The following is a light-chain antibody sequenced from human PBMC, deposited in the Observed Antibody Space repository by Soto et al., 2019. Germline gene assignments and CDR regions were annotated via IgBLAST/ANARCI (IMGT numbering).Light chain of an antibody. CDR1: SSDVGGYNY. J-gene: IGLJ1*01. CDR2: DVT. Sequence: QSALTQPRSVYGSSGQSVTISCSGTSSDVGGYNYVSWYQQHPGNGPKLMIYDVTRRPSGVPDRFSGSKSDNTASLTISGLQAEDEAEYYCFSYAGSHTYVFGTGTKLTVL. CDR3: FSYAGSHTYV. V-gene: IGLV2-11*01.